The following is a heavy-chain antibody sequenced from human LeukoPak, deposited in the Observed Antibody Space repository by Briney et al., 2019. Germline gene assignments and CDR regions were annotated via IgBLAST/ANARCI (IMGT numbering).Heavy chain of an antibody. J-gene: IGHJ4*02. CDR3: ARAPGYDFWSGYYYLDY. D-gene: IGHD3-3*01. V-gene: IGHV3-48*02. Sequence: GGSLRLSCAASGFTFSSYSMNWVRQAPGKGLEWVSYISSSSSTIYYADSVKGRFTISRDNAKNSLYLQMNSLRDEDTAVYYCARAPGYDFWSGYYYLDYWGQGTLVTVSS. CDR1: GFTFSSYS. CDR2: ISSSSSTI.